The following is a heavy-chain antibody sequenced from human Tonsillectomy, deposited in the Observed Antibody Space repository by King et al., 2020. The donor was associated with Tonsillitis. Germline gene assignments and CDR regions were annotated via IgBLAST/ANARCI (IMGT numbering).Heavy chain of an antibody. D-gene: IGHD2-8*01. CDR1: GGSISSGGYS. V-gene: IGHV4-30-2*01. CDR3: ARRTYEYFDY. CDR2: IYHSGST. Sequence: LQLQESGSGLVKPSQTLSLTCAVSGGSISSGGYSWSWIRQPPGKGLEWIGYIYHSGSTYYNPSLKSRVTISVDRSKNQFSLKLSSVTAADTAVYYCARRTYEYFDYWGQGTLVTVSS. J-gene: IGHJ4*02.